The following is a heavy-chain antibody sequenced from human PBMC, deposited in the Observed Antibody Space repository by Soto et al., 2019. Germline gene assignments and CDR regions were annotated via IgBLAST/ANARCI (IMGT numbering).Heavy chain of an antibody. Sequence: QVQLQETGPGLVKASETLSLTCSVSGGSINSYYWCWIRQPPGKGLEWVGYIYYTGSTNYNPSLKSRVTISVDTSKKHFPLTLASVTAADTAEYYCARLHGYSHYMDIWGKGTTVTVSS. D-gene: IGHD2-21*01. CDR3: ARLHGYSHYMDI. CDR1: GGSINSYY. J-gene: IGHJ6*03. V-gene: IGHV4-59*08. CDR2: IYYTGST.